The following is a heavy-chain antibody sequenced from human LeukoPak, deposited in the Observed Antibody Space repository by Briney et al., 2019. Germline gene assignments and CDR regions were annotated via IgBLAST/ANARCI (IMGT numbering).Heavy chain of an antibody. J-gene: IGHJ4*02. V-gene: IGHV3-23*01. CDR2: ISGSGGST. Sequence: PGGSLRLSCAASGFTFSSYAMSWVRQAPGKGLEWVSAISGSGGSTYYADSVKGRFTISRDNSKNTLYLQMNSLRAEDTAVYYCAKDPYPYCSGGSCYFDYWGQGTLVTVSS. D-gene: IGHD2-15*01. CDR1: GFTFSSYA. CDR3: AKDPYPYCSGGSCYFDY.